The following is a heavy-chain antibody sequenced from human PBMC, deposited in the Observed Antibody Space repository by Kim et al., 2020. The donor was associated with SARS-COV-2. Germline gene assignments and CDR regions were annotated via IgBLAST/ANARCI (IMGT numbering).Heavy chain of an antibody. Sequence: GGSLRLSCAASGFTFSSYAMSWVRQAPGKGLEWVSAISGSGGSTYYADSVKGRFTISRDNSKNTLYLQMNSLRAEDTAVYYCAKSQRKPRGWGSYRFSLDAFDIWGQGTMVTVSS. CDR3: AKSQRKPRGWGSYRFSLDAFDI. CDR2: ISGSGGST. D-gene: IGHD3-16*02. CDR1: GFTFSSYA. J-gene: IGHJ3*02. V-gene: IGHV3-23*01.